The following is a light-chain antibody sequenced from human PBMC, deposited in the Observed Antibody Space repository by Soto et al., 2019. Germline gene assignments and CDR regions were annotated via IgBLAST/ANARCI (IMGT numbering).Light chain of an antibody. CDR2: DVT. CDR3: GSYTANSPLYV. Sequence: QSALTQPASVSGSPGQSITISCTGTSSDVGGYNYVSWYQQYPGKAPKLMIYDVTNRPSGVSNRFSGSKSGNTASLTISGLQAEDEADYYCGSYTANSPLYVFGAGTKLTVL. CDR1: SSDVGGYNY. J-gene: IGLJ1*01. V-gene: IGLV2-14*01.